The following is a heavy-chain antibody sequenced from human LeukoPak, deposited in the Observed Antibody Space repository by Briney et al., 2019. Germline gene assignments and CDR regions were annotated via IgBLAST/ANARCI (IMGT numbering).Heavy chain of an antibody. Sequence: PGGSLPLSCAASDFSLSSYWMSWVRQAPPRGLEGVANINQDGSDKRYMDSVRGRFTISRDNAKNSLSLHMDSRRAEDTAVYYCARAGYNWDDDGVDYWGQGTLVTVSS. D-gene: IGHD1-1*01. V-gene: IGHV3-7*02. CDR1: DFSLSSYW. J-gene: IGHJ4*02. CDR2: INQDGSDK. CDR3: ARAGYNWDDDGVDY.